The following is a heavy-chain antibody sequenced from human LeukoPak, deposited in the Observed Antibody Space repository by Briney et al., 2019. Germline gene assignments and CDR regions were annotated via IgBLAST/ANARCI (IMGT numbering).Heavy chain of an antibody. Sequence: GGSLRLSCAASGFTFSNFGMSWVRQAPGKGLEWVSSIRGSGSSADYAESVKGRFTISRDNSKSTLYLQMNSLRAEDTAVYYCAKRHSSGWYYFDYWGQGTLVTVSS. J-gene: IGHJ4*02. V-gene: IGHV3-23*01. CDR2: IRGSGSSA. D-gene: IGHD6-19*01. CDR3: AKRHSSGWYYFDY. CDR1: GFTFSNFG.